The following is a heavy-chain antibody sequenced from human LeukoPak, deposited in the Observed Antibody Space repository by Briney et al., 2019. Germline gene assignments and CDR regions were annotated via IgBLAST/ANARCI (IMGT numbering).Heavy chain of an antibody. J-gene: IGHJ5*02. D-gene: IGHD3-10*01. Sequence: SETLSLTCTVSGGSISSGGYYWSWIRQHPGKGLEWIGYIYYSGSTYYNPSLKSRVTISVDTSKNQFSLKLSSVTAADTAVYYCARDRRREVRGVIISGTNWFDPWGQGTLVTVSS. V-gene: IGHV4-31*03. CDR2: IYYSGST. CDR3: ARDRRREVRGVIISGTNWFDP. CDR1: GGSISSGGYY.